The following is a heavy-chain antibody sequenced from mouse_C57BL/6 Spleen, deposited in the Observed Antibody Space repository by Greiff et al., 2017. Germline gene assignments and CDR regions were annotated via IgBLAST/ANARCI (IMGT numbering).Heavy chain of an antibody. CDR2: IYPRSGNT. V-gene: IGHV1-81*01. Sequence: QVQLKESGAELARPGASVKLSCKASGYTFTSYGISWVKQRTGQGLEWIGEIYPRSGNTYYNEKFKGKATLTADKSSSTAYMELRSLTSEDSAVYFCARVSSSYAMDYWGQGTSVTVSS. CDR3: ARVSSSYAMDY. CDR1: GYTFTSYG. J-gene: IGHJ4*01. D-gene: IGHD1-1*01.